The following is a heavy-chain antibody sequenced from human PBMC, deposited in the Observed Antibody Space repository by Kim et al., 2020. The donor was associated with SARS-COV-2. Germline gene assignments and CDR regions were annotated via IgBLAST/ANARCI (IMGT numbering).Heavy chain of an antibody. J-gene: IGHJ3*02. Sequence: SETLSLTCTVSGGSISSYYWSWIRQPPGKGLEWIGYIYYSGRTNHNPSLKSRVTISVDTSKNQFSLKLSSVTAADTAVYYCARVGTSSSWYGNAFDIWGQGTMVTVSS. D-gene: IGHD6-13*01. CDR3: ARVGTSSSWYGNAFDI. V-gene: IGHV4-59*13. CDR1: GGSISSYY. CDR2: IYYSGRT.